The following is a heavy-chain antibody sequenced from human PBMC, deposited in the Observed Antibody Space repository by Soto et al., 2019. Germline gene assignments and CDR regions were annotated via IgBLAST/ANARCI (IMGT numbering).Heavy chain of an antibody. V-gene: IGHV4-59*01. CDR2: VYYSGST. D-gene: IGHD6-19*01. J-gene: IGHJ4*02. CDR1: GDSISSYY. Sequence: SETLSLTCTVSGDSISSYYWSWIRQPPGEGLEWIGFVYYSGSTNYNPSLKSRVTISVDTYTSQISLKLYSVTAADTAVYYCARHRRYASGWYAGFDYWGQGVLVTVSS. CDR3: ARHRRYASGWYAGFDY.